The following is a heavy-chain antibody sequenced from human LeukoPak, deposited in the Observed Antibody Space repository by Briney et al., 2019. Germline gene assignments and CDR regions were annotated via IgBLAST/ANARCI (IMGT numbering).Heavy chain of an antibody. V-gene: IGHV5-51*01. Sequence: GESLKISCKGSGYIFTNYWIGWVRHMPGKGLEWMGIIYPGDSDTKYSPSFQGQVTISADKSISTAYLQWSSLKASDTAIYYCASLDSRDDYSAFDYWGQGTLVTVSS. J-gene: IGHJ4*02. D-gene: IGHD5-24*01. CDR1: GYIFTNYW. CDR2: IYPGDSDT. CDR3: ASLDSRDDYSAFDY.